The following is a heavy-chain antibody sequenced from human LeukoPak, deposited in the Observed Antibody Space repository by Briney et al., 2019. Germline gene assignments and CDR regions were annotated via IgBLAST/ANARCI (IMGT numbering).Heavy chain of an antibody. CDR1: GFTFSSYA. V-gene: IGHV3-30-3*01. CDR3: ARNLWFGELSGFDPTDY. Sequence: GRSLRLSCAASGFTFSSYAMHLVRQAPGKGLEWVAVISYDGSNKYYADSVKGRFTISRDNSKNTLYLQMNSLRAEDTAVYYCARNLWFGELSGFDPTDYWGQGTLVTVSS. D-gene: IGHD3-10*01. CDR2: ISYDGSNK. J-gene: IGHJ4*02.